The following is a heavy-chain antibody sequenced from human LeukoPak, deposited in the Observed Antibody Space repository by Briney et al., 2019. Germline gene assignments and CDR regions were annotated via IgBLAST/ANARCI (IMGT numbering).Heavy chain of an antibody. D-gene: IGHD3-16*01. Sequence: PGGSLRLSCAASGFIFRGDAIHGVRQAPGKGREGVALIWSDGSQTKYAGSVKGRFTGSRDNSKNTAFLQMSGLTVEDTAVYYCAGAAGLGNYLIDYWGQGTLVTVSS. CDR1: GFIFRGDA. CDR3: AGAAGLGNYLIDY. V-gene: IGHV3-33*01. CDR2: IWSDGSQT. J-gene: IGHJ4*02.